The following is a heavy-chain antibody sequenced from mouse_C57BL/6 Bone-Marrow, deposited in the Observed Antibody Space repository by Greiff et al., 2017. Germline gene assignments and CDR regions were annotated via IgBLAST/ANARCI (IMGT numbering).Heavy chain of an antibody. Sequence: QVQLQQPGAELVMPGASVKLSCKASGYTFTSYWMPWVKQRPGQGLEWIGEIDPSDSYTNYNQKFKGKSTVTVDKSSSTAYMQLSSLTSEDSAVYYCARSWFAYWGQGTLVTVSA. CDR3: ARSWFAY. J-gene: IGHJ3*01. CDR2: IDPSDSYT. CDR1: GYTFTSYW. V-gene: IGHV1-69*01.